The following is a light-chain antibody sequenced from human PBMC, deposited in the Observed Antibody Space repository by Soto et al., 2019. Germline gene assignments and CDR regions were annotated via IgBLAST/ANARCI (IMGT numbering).Light chain of an antibody. CDR3: SSYRTGGSYV. CDR2: EVS. CDR1: SSDVGVYNY. Sequence: QSALTQPPSASGSPGQSVTISCTGTSSDVGVYNYVSWYQQHPGKAPKLMIYEVSKRPSGVPDRFSGSKSGNTASLTVSGLQAEDEADYYCSSYRTGGSYVFGTGTKLTVL. V-gene: IGLV2-8*01. J-gene: IGLJ1*01.